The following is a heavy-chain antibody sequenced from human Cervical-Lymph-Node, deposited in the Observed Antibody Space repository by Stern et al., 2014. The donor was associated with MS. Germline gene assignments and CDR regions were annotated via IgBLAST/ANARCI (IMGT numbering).Heavy chain of an antibody. J-gene: IGHJ4*02. CDR3: SRDSSGDY. Sequence: EVQLVESGGGLVQPGGSLRLSCAGSGFSFSDFYMDWVRQGPGKGLEWVGRSRNKAKSYTTDYAASVKGRFTISRDDSKNSLYLQMNSLKTEDTAVYYCSRDSSGDYWGPGTLVTVSS. V-gene: IGHV3-72*01. CDR2: SRNKAKSYTT. CDR1: GFSFSDFY.